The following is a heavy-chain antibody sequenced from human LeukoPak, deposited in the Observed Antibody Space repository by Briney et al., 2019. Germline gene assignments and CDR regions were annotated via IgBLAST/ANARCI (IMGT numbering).Heavy chain of an antibody. Sequence: SETLSLTCTVSAGSINNSNYSWVWIRQPPGKGLEWIGSIYYSGRTYYKPSLKSRVTISVDTSKNQFSLKLSSVTAADTAVYYCARYGLIRGFEYWGQGTLVTVSS. J-gene: IGHJ4*02. CDR3: ARYGLIRGFEY. CDR2: IYYSGRT. CDR1: AGSINNSNYS. V-gene: IGHV4-39*01. D-gene: IGHD3-16*01.